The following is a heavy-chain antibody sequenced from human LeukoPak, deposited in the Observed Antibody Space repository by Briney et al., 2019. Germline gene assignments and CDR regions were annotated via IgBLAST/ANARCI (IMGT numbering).Heavy chain of an antibody. D-gene: IGHD3-3*02. J-gene: IGHJ4*02. CDR1: GFTFSDYG. V-gene: IGHV3-30*02. CDR2: IRNDGSNK. CDR3: ANVHFWSGYYGGFDY. Sequence: GGSLRLSCAASGFTFSDYGMHWVRQAPDKGLEWVAFIRNDGSNKYYADSVKGRFTISRDNSKNTLYLQMSSLRAEDTAVYYCANVHFWSGYYGGFDYWGQGTLVTVSS.